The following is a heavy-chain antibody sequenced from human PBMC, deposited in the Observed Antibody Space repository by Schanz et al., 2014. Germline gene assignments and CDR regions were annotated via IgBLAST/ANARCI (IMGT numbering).Heavy chain of an antibody. Sequence: EVQLVESGGGLVQPGGSLRLSCAASGFTFSSYAMSWVRQAPGKGLEWVSGISASGGSTYYADSVKGRFTISRDNSKNILYLQMNSLSADDTAVFYCAKGMGYCSGGTCYDYYYYGLDVWGQGTTVTVSS. D-gene: IGHD2-15*01. J-gene: IGHJ6*02. CDR2: ISASGGST. CDR3: AKGMGYCSGGTCYDYYYYGLDV. V-gene: IGHV3-23*04. CDR1: GFTFSSYA.